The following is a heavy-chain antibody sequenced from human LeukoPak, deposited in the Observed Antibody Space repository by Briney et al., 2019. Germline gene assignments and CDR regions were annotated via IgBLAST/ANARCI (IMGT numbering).Heavy chain of an antibody. D-gene: IGHD3-10*01. CDR2: INPKSDGT. CDR3: ASESNYYGSGSYYNGVWFDP. V-gene: IGHV1-2*06. CDR1: GYTFTDYY. J-gene: IGHJ5*02. Sequence: GASVKVSCKASGYTFTDYYMHWLRQAPGQGLEWMGRINPKSDGTNYAQKFQGRVTMTRDTSISTAYMELSRLRSDDTAVYYCASESNYYGSGSYYNGVWFDPWGQGTLVTVSS.